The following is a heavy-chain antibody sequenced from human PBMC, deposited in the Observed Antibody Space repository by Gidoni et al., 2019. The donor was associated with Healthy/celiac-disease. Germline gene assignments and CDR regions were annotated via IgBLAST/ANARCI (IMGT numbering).Heavy chain of an antibody. CDR3: AKVDLRKIPDY. Sequence: EVQLLESGGGLLQPGGSLDFPCPASGSTFSSYAMSWVRQAPGKGLEWVSAISGSGGSTYYADSVKGRFTISRDNSKNTLYLQMNSLRAEDTAVYYCAKVDLRKIPDYWGQGTLVTVSS. CDR1: GSTFSSYA. CDR2: ISGSGGST. D-gene: IGHD4-17*01. J-gene: IGHJ4*02. V-gene: IGHV3-23*01.